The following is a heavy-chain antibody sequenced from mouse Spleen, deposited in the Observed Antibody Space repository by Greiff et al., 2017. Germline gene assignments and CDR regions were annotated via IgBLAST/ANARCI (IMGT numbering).Heavy chain of an antibody. CDR1: GFTFSNYW. V-gene: IGHV6-3*01. CDR2: IRLKSDNYAT. Sequence: EVKVEESGGGLVQPGGSMKLSCVASGFTFSNYWMNWVRPSPEKGLEWVAQIRLKSDNYATHYAESVKGRFTISRDDSKSSVYLQMNNLRAEDTGIYYCTRGDGYFDVWGAGTTVTVSS. J-gene: IGHJ1*01. CDR3: TRGDGYFDV. D-gene: IGHD3-3*01.